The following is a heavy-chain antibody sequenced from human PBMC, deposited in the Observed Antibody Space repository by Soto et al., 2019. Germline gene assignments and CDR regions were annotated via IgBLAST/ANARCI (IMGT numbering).Heavy chain of an antibody. CDR1: GGSLSCYY. CDR3: GNGGNTELY. Sequence: SETLSLTCAVYGGSLSCYYWSWIRQPPGKVLEWIGETNDGGSTNYNPSLKSGVTISVDTSKNQFSLKLSAVTAADPAVYYCGNGGNTELYWGHARLVTVSS. J-gene: IGHJ1*01. V-gene: IGHV4-34*01. D-gene: IGHD1-26*01. CDR2: TNDGGST.